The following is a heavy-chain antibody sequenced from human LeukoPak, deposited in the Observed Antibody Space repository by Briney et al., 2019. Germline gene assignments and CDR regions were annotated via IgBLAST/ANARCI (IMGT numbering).Heavy chain of an antibody. CDR3: ARLGYDSSGYYYFDY. J-gene: IGHJ4*02. Sequence: GESLKISCKGSGYSFTSYWIGWVRQMPGKGLEWMGIIYPGDSDTRYSPSFQGQVTISADKSISTAYLQWSGLKASDTAMYYCARLGYDSSGYYYFDYWGQGTLVTVSS. V-gene: IGHV5-51*01. D-gene: IGHD3-22*01. CDR1: GYSFTSYW. CDR2: IYPGDSDT.